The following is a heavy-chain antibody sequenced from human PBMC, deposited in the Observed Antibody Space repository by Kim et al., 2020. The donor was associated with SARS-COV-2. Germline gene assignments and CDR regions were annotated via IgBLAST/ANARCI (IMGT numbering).Heavy chain of an antibody. CDR1: GFTFDDYA. D-gene: IGHD1-20*01. V-gene: IGHV3-9*01. CDR3: TKGTRYNWNHGAFDI. CDR2: ITWNSGSI. Sequence: GGSLRLSCAASGFTFDDYAMHWVRQAPGKGLEWVSGITWNSGSIGYGDSVKGRFTISRDNAEKSLYLEMNSLRVEDTALYYCTKGTRYNWNHGAFDIWGQGTMVAVSS. J-gene: IGHJ3*02.